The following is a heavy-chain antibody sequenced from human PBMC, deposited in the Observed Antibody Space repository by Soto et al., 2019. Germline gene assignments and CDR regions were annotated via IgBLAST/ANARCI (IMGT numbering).Heavy chain of an antibody. J-gene: IGHJ5*02. CDR1: GYTFTSYA. D-gene: IGHD3-10*01. CDR3: ARAPNCYGSGSYYNWFDP. V-gene: IGHV1-3*01. Sequence: ASVKVSCKASGYTFTSYAMHWVRQAPGQRLEWMGWINAGNGNTKYSQKFQGRVTITRDTSASTAYMELSSLRSEDTAVYYCARAPNCYGSGSYYNWFDPWGQGTLVTVSS. CDR2: INAGNGNT.